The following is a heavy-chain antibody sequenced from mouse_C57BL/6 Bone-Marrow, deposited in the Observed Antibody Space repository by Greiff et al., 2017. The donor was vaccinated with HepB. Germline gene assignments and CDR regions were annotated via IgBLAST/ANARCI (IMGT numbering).Heavy chain of an antibody. CDR1: GYTFTGYW. V-gene: IGHV1-9*01. J-gene: IGHJ4*01. D-gene: IGHD1-1*01. Sequence: VQLQQSGAELMKPGASVKLSCKATGYTFTGYWIEWVKQRPGHGLEWIGEILPGSGSTNYNEKFKGKATFTADTSSNTAYMQLSSLTTEDSAIYYCARGDIYYYGSSSYAMDYWGQGTSVTVSS. CDR3: ARGDIYYYGSSSYAMDY. CDR2: ILPGSGST.